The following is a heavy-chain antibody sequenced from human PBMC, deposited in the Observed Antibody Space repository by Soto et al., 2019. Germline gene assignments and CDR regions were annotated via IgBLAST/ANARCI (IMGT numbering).Heavy chain of an antibody. D-gene: IGHD7-27*01. Sequence: QVQLQESGPGLVKPSETLSLTCTVSGGSISSYYWSWIRQPPGKGLEWIGYIYYSGSTNYNPSLKTRVYISVVTSKNQLPTKLSSVTAADTAVYYCARVWGCAFDIRGQGTMVTVSS. CDR1: GGSISSYY. CDR3: ARVWGCAFDI. V-gene: IGHV4-59*01. CDR2: IYYSGST. J-gene: IGHJ3*02.